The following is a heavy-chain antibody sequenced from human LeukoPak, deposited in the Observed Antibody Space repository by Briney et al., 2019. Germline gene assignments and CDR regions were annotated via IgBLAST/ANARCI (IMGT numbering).Heavy chain of an antibody. CDR1: GFTFSSYE. CDR2: ISSSGSTI. J-gene: IGHJ4*02. Sequence: PGGSLRLSCAASGFTFSSYEMNWVRQAPGKGLEWVSYISSSGSTIYYADSVKGRSTISRDNAKNSLYLQMNSLRAEDTAVYYCARDYGGSSPFDYWGQGTLVTVSS. D-gene: IGHD4-23*01. CDR3: ARDYGGSSPFDY. V-gene: IGHV3-48*03.